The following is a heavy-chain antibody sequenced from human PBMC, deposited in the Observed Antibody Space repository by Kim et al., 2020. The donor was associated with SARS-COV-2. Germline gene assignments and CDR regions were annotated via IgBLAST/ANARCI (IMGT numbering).Heavy chain of an antibody. J-gene: IGHJ3*02. V-gene: IGHV3-30*04. CDR3: SRGSSPDDAFDI. CDR1: GFTFSSYA. Sequence: GGSLRLSCVASGFTFSSYAMHWVRQAPGKGLEWVAVISYDGSNKYYADSVKGRFTISRDNSKNTLYLQMNSLRAEDTAVYYCSRGSSPDDAFDIWGQGT. D-gene: IGHD1-26*01. CDR2: ISYDGSNK.